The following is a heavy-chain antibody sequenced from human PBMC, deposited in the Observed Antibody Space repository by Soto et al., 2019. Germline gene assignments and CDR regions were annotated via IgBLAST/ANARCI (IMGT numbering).Heavy chain of an antibody. Sequence: GGSLRLSCAASGFTSSDYYMSWIRQAPGKGLERLSYISISGGTIYYADSVKGRFSISRDNAKNSLYLQMNSLRAEDTAMYYCARGTSFDFDDNAYYAHWGQGTLVTVSS. J-gene: IGHJ4*02. V-gene: IGHV3-11*01. CDR1: GFTSSDYY. CDR2: ISISGGTI. D-gene: IGHD3-22*01. CDR3: ARGTSFDFDDNAYYAH.